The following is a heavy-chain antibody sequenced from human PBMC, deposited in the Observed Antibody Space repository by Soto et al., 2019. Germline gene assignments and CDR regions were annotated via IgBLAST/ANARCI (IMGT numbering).Heavy chain of an antibody. J-gene: IGHJ5*02. CDR2: IYYSGST. CDR1: GGSISSYY. CDR3: ARHLGFYDFWSGYSHRCWFDP. D-gene: IGHD3-3*01. V-gene: IGHV4-59*08. Sequence: PSETLSLTCTVSGGSISSYYWSWIRQPPGKGLEWIGYIYYSGSTNYNPSLKSRVTISVDTSKNQFSLKLSSVTAADTAVYYCARHLGFYDFWSGYSHRCWFDPWGQGTLVTVSS.